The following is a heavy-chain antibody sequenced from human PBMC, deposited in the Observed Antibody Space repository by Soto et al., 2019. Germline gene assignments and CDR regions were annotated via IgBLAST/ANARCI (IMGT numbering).Heavy chain of an antibody. J-gene: IGHJ4*02. CDR1: GYTFTRHS. CDR2: INPTGGGT. D-gene: IGHD6-6*01. CDR3: ARATRGSISTRPDY. V-gene: IGHV1-46*01. Sequence: AASVKVSCKASGYTFTRHSMHWVRQAPGQGLEWMGMINPTGGGTTYAQKFQGRVTMTRDTSTGIVYMELTSLRPEDTAMYYCARATRGSISTRPDYWGLGTLVTVSS.